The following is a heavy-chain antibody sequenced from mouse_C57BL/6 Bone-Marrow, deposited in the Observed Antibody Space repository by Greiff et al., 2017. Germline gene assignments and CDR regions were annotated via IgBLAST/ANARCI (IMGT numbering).Heavy chain of an antibody. D-gene: IGHD1-1*01. Sequence: EVQVVESGGGLVQPGGSLSLSCAASGFTFTDYYMSWVRQPPGKALEWLGFIRNKANGYTTEYSASVKGRFTISRDNSQSILYLQMNALRAEDSATYYCARSSTVVAKGYAMDYWGQGTSVTVSS. CDR3: ARSSTVVAKGYAMDY. CDR1: GFTFTDYY. V-gene: IGHV7-3*01. J-gene: IGHJ4*01. CDR2: IRNKANGYTT.